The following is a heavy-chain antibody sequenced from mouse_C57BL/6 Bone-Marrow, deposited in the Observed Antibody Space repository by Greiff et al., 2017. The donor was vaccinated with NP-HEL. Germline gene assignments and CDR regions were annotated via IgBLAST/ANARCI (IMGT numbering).Heavy chain of an antibody. CDR3: ARGRLLFAY. CDR2: ISDGGSYT. CDR1: GFTFSSYA. J-gene: IGHJ3*01. V-gene: IGHV5-4*03. Sequence: DVKLQESGGGLVKPGGSLKLSCAASGFTFSSYAMSWVRQTPEKRLEWVATISDGGSYTYYPDNVKGRFTISRDNAKNNLYLQMSHLKSEDTAMYYCARGRLLFAYWGQGTLVTVSA. D-gene: IGHD1-1*01.